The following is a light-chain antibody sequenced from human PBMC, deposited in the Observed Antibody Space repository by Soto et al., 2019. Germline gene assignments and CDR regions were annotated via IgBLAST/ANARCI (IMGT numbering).Light chain of an antibody. CDR2: DAS. CDR3: QQRHNWRDT. V-gene: IGKV3-11*01. Sequence: EIVMTQSPATLSVSPGERATLSCRASQSVSSYLAWYQQKPGQAPRLLIDDASTRAAGIPARFNGGGSGTEFTLTINGLEPEDFAVYYCQQRHNWRDTFGQGTRLEIK. CDR1: QSVSSY. J-gene: IGKJ5*01.